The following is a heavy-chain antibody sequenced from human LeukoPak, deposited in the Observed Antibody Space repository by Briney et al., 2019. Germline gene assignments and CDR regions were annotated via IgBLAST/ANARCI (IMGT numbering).Heavy chain of an antibody. Sequence: PGGSLRLSCAASGFTFTSYAISSVRQAPGKRLEWVSAISGNGGVRYYADSVKGRLTISGYNSKNTLHLQMYSLRGEDTALYYCAKATTAIVVDNFFDYWGQGTLVSVSS. J-gene: IGHJ4*02. D-gene: IGHD3-22*01. CDR1: GFTFTSYA. CDR2: ISGNGGVR. V-gene: IGHV3-23*01. CDR3: AKATTAIVVDNFFDY.